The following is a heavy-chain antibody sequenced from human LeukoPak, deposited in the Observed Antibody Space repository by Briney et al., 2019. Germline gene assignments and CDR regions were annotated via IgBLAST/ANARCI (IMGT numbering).Heavy chain of an antibody. CDR3: ARERLGAYYDSRGNHYYFDY. D-gene: IGHD3-22*01. CDR1: GGSFSGYY. J-gene: IGHJ4*02. CDR2: INHSGST. Sequence: SETLSLICAVYGGSFSGYYWSWSRQPPGKGLEWIGEINHSGSTNYNPSLKSRVTISVDTSKNQFSLKLSSVTAADTAVYYCARERLGAYYDSRGNHYYFDYWGQGTLVTVSS. V-gene: IGHV4-34*01.